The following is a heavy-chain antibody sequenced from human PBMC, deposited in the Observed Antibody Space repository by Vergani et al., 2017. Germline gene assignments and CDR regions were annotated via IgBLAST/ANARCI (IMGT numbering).Heavy chain of an antibody. CDR3: AKERIGYSNYPADY. J-gene: IGHJ4*02. CDR2: ISYDGSNN. CDR1: GFPFSSYG. D-gene: IGHD4-11*01. Sequence: QVQLVESGGGVVQPGRSLRLSCAASGFPFSSYGMHWVRQAPGQGLEWVAVISYDGSNNYYADSVKGRFTMSRDNYKNTLYLQMNSLRAEDTAVYYCAKERIGYSNYPADYWGQGTLVTVSS. V-gene: IGHV3-30*18.